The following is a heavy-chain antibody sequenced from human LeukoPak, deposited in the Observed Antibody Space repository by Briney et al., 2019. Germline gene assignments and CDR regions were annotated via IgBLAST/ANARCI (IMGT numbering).Heavy chain of an antibody. CDR2: IDWNSGRI. D-gene: IGHD6-19*01. V-gene: IGHV3-9*01. CDR1: GFTIHDHA. J-gene: IGHJ6*02. Sequence: GRSLRLSCVGSGFTIHDHAMHWVRQAPGKGLEWVSGIDWNSGRIGYADSVKGRFTISRDNAKNSLYLQMNSLRAEDTAVYYCASLSGSIAVAGTNPYYYYGMDVWGQGTTVTVSS. CDR3: ASLSGSIAVAGTNPYYYYGMDV.